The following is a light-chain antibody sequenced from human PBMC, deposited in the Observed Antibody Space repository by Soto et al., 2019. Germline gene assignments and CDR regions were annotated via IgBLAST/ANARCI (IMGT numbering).Light chain of an antibody. J-gene: IGLJ1*01. Sequence: QSVLTQPASVSGSPGQPITISCTGTSSDVGIYNLVSWYQHFPGKAPKLMIYEVNKRPSGVSNRFSGSKSGSTASLTISGLQAEDEADYYCISYTGSSTSYVFGSGTKVTVL. CDR3: ISYTGSSTSYV. CDR2: EVN. CDR1: SSDVGIYNL. V-gene: IGLV2-14*02.